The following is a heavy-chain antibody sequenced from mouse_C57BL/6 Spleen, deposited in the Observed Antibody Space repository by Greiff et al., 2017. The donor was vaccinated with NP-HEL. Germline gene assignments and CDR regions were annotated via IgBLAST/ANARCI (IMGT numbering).Heavy chain of an antibody. Sequence: EVKLVESGGDLVKPGGSLKLSCAASGFTFSSYGMSWVRQTPDKRLEWVATISSGGSYTYYPDSVKGRFTISRDNAKNTLYLQMSSLKSEDTAMYYCARRNGSSHWYFDVWGTGTTVTVSS. J-gene: IGHJ1*03. CDR2: ISSGGSYT. CDR3: ARRNGSSHWYFDV. D-gene: IGHD1-1*01. V-gene: IGHV5-6*02. CDR1: GFTFSSYG.